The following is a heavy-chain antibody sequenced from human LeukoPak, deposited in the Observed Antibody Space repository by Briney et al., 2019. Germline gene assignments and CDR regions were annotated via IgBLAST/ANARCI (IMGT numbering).Heavy chain of an antibody. CDR2: IYPRDGST. Sequence: ASVKVSCKASGYTFTSNYIHWVRQAPGQGLEWMGMIYPRDGSTSYAQKFQGRVTVTRDTSTSTVHMELSGLRSEDTAVYYRARDQEGFDYWGQGTLVTVSS. CDR1: GYTFTSNY. V-gene: IGHV1-46*01. CDR3: ARDQEGFDY. J-gene: IGHJ4*02.